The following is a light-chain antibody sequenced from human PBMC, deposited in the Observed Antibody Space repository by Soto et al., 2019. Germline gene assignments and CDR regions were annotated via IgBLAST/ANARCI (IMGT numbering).Light chain of an antibody. Sequence: QPVLTQPPSASGSPGQSVTISCTGTSSDVGGYNYVSWYQQHPGKAPKLMIYEVTKRPSGVPDRFSGSKSGNTASLTVSGLQAEDEADYYCSSYAGSNKVLFGGGTKLTVL. CDR1: SSDVGGYNY. CDR3: SSYAGSNKVL. J-gene: IGLJ2*01. CDR2: EVT. V-gene: IGLV2-8*01.